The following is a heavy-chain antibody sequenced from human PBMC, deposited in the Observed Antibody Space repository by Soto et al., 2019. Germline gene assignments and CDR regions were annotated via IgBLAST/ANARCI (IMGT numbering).Heavy chain of an antibody. CDR1: GGSISSGGYS. V-gene: IGHV4-30-2*01. J-gene: IGHJ3*02. Sequence: SETLSLTCAVSGGSISSGGYSWSWIRQPPGKGLEWIGYIYHSGSTYYNPSLKSRVTISVDRSKNQFSLKLSSVTAADTAVCYCARDGEMATIGGGVAFDIWGQGTMVTVSS. CDR2: IYHSGST. D-gene: IGHD5-12*01. CDR3: ARDGEMATIGGGVAFDI.